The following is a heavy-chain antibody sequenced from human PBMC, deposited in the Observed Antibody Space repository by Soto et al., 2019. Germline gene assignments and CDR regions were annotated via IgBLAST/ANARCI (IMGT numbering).Heavy chain of an antibody. V-gene: IGHV3-7*01. J-gene: IGHJ3*01. Sequence: GGSLRLSCAASGLTFSRYWMGWVRQAPGRGLEWVANIKYDGREKYYVDSVKGRFTISRDNSKNSLYLQMNSLRAEDTAVYYCASDYSDSGSYYSLGSFAFWGKGTMVTVSS. CDR2: IKYDGREK. D-gene: IGHD3-10*01. CDR1: GLTFSRYW. CDR3: ASDYSDSGSYYSLGSFAF.